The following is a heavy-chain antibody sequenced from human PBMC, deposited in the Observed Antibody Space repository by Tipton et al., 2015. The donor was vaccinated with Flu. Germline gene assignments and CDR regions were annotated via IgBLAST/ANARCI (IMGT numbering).Heavy chain of an antibody. V-gene: IGHV4-38-2*02. J-gene: IGHJ3*02. CDR1: SDSIGSGYF. Sequence: TLSLTCSVSSDSIGSGYFWGWIRQAPGQGLEWIGNVHRAGNPYYNPSLKSRVTISVDTSKNQFSLRLYSVTAADTAMYYCARGDYGDYGHEADAFDIWGQGTLVTVSA. CDR2: VHRAGNP. CDR3: ARGDYGDYGHEADAFDI. D-gene: IGHD4-17*01.